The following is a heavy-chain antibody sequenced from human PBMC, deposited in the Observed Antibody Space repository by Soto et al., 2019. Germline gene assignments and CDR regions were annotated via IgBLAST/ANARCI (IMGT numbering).Heavy chain of an antibody. J-gene: IGHJ4*02. Sequence: PGESLKISWKGSGYSFTSYWIVWVRQMPGKGLEWMGIIYPGDSDTRYSPSFQGQVTISADKSISTAYLQWSSLKASDTAMYYCASQIGGFGDPLLFDYWGQGTLVTVSS. V-gene: IGHV5-51*01. CDR1: GYSFTSYW. CDR2: IYPGDSDT. CDR3: ASQIGGFGDPLLFDY. D-gene: IGHD3-10*01.